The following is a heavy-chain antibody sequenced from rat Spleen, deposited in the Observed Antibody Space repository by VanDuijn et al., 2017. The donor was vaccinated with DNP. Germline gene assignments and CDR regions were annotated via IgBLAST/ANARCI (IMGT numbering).Heavy chain of an antibody. V-gene: IGHV5S13*01. D-gene: IGHD1-1*01. CDR2: ISYDGGNT. CDR3: ARRGGDEGYYAMDA. Sequence: EVKLVESGGGLVQPGRSLKLSCAASGFNFNDYWMGWVRQAPTKGLEWVAYISYDGGNTYYRDSVKGRFTISRDNAKNTQYLQMDSLRSEDTATYYCARRGGDEGYYAMDAWGQGTSVTVSS. J-gene: IGHJ4*01. CDR1: GFNFNDYW.